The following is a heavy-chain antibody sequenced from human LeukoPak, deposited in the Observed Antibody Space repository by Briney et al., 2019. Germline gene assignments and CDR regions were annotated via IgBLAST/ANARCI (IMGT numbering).Heavy chain of an antibody. CDR1: GGSISSYY. CDR3: ARGVYIAAAQYGY. J-gene: IGHJ4*02. CDR2: YYSGTT. D-gene: IGHD6-13*01. Sequence: SETLSLTCTVSGGSISSYYWSWIRQPPGKGLEWIVYYSGTTNYNPSLKSRVTISVDTSKNQFSLKLSSVTAADTAVYYCARGVYIAAAQYGYWGQGTLVTVSS. V-gene: IGHV4-59*01.